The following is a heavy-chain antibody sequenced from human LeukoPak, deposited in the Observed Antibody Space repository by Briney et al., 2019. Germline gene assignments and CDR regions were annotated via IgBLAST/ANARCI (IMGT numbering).Heavy chain of an antibody. CDR1: GGSISSSAYY. CDR3: ARLTTVTNLLGGFDY. Sequence: SETLSLTCSVSGGSISSSAYYWGWIRQPPGKGLEWIGSIYYSGSTYYNPSLKSRVTISVDTSKNQFSLKLSSVTAADTAVYYCARLTTVTNLLGGFDYWGQGTLVTVSS. V-gene: IGHV4-39*07. J-gene: IGHJ4*02. D-gene: IGHD4-17*01. CDR2: IYYSGST.